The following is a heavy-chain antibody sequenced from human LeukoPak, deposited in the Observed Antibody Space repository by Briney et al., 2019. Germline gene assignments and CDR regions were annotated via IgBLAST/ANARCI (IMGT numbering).Heavy chain of an antibody. CDR1: GYTFTGYY. J-gene: IGHJ4*02. CDR3: AREIREGLPYYDY. V-gene: IGHV1-2*02. Sequence: ASVKVSCKTSGYTFTGYYIHWMRQAPGQGLEWMGWIKPDIGVTNPAQKFQGRVTMSRDTSITTVYMELSSLRSDDTAVYYCAREIREGLPYYDYWGQGTLVTVSS. D-gene: IGHD3-16*01. CDR2: IKPDIGVT.